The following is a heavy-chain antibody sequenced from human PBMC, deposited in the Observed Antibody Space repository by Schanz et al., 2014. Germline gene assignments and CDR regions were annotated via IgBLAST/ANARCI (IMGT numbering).Heavy chain of an antibody. Sequence: EVQLVESGGGLISPGGSLRLSCVASGFTFNYVWMSWVRQAPGKGLEWVSRTSHDGSFTTFADSVKGRFTISRDNAKNALYLQMNSLRPEDTAVYYCAKTPTPVDGFDIWGQGTMVTVS. CDR3: AKTPTPVDGFDI. CDR1: GFTFNYVW. V-gene: IGHV3-74*02. CDR2: TSHDGSFT. J-gene: IGHJ3*02.